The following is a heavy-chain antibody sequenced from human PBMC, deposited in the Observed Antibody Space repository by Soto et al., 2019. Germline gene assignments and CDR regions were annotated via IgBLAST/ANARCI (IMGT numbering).Heavy chain of an antibody. Sequence: ASVKVSCKASGGTFSSYAISWVRQAPGQGLEWMGGIIPIFGTANYAQKFQGRVTITADESTSTAYMELSSLRSEDTAVYYFARFGYSSSWPDYWGQGTLVTVSS. CDR2: IIPIFGTA. J-gene: IGHJ4*02. CDR1: GGTFSSYA. D-gene: IGHD6-13*01. V-gene: IGHV1-69*13. CDR3: ARFGYSSSWPDY.